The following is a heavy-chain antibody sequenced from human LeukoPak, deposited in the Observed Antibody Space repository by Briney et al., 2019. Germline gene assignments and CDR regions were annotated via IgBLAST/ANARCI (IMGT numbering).Heavy chain of an antibody. Sequence: GRSLRLSCAASGFTFSSCGMHWVRQAPGKGLEWVAVISYDGSNKYYADSVKGRFTISRDNSKNTLYLQMNSLRAEDTAVYYCASMRGSSWPFDYWGQGTLVTVSS. CDR1: GFTFSSCG. CDR2: ISYDGSNK. J-gene: IGHJ4*02. CDR3: ASMRGSSWPFDY. D-gene: IGHD6-13*01. V-gene: IGHV3-30*03.